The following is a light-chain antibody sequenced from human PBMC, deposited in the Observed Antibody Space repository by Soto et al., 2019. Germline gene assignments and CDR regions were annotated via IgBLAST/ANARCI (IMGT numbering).Light chain of an antibody. CDR3: SSYAGSNLV. Sequence: QSVLTQPPSASGSPGPSVTISCTGTSSDVGGYNYVSWYQQHPGKAPKVRMYEVSKRPSGVPDRFSGYKSGNTASLTVSGLQAEDEADYYCSSYAGSNLVFGGGTKVTVL. V-gene: IGLV2-8*01. CDR2: EVS. J-gene: IGLJ2*01. CDR1: SSDVGGYNY.